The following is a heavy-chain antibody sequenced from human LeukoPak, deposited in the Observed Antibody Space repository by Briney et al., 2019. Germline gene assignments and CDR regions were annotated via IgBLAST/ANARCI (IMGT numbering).Heavy chain of an antibody. V-gene: IGHV4-59*01. CDR3: ARDKAVAGTDYYYYYVDV. D-gene: IGHD6-19*01. J-gene: IGHJ6*03. Sequence: PSETLSLTCTVSGGSISSYYWSWIRQPPGKGLEWIGYIYYSGSTNYNPSLKSRVTISVDTSKNQFSLKLSSVTAADTAVYYCARDKAVAGTDYYYYYVDVWGKGTTVTVSS. CDR2: IYYSGST. CDR1: GGSISSYY.